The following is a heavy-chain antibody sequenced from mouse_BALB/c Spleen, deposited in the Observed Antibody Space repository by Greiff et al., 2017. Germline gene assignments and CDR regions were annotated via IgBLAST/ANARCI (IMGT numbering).Heavy chain of an antibody. Sequence: EVQLQQSGAELVRPGASVKLSCKASGFTFTDYYMHWVKQSPEQGLEWIGCIDPENGSTSYDPKFQGKASITADTSSNTAYLQLSSLTSEDTAVYYCVYDGDYVRFAYWGQGTLVTVSA. CDR1: GFTFTDYY. CDR3: VYDGDYVRFAY. J-gene: IGHJ3*01. D-gene: IGHD2-3*01. V-gene: IGHV14-1*02. CDR2: IDPENGST.